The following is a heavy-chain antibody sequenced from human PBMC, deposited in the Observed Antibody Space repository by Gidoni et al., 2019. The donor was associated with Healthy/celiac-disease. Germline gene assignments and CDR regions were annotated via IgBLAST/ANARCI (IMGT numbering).Heavy chain of an antibody. J-gene: IGHJ4*02. V-gene: IGHV3-48*01. CDR1: GFTFSSYS. D-gene: IGHD3-3*01. Sequence: EVQLVESGGGLVQPGGSLRLSCAASGFTFSSYSMNWVRQAPGKGLEWVSYSSSRSSTIYYAYSGKGRFTSSRDNAKNALYLQMNSLRAEDTAVYYCARDAYYDFWSGYYTPYYFDYWGQGTLVTVSS. CDR3: ARDAYYDFWSGYYTPYYFDY. CDR2: SSSRSSTI.